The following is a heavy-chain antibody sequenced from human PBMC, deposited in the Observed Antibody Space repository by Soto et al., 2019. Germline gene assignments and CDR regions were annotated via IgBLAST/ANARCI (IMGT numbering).Heavy chain of an antibody. D-gene: IGHD6-19*01. CDR1: GGSISSYY. CDR3: ARRSWGIAVGDYYYYYMDV. CDR2: IYYSGST. Sequence: SETLSLTCTVSGGSISSYYWSWIRQPPGKGLEWIGYIYYSGSTNYNPSLKSRVTISVDTSKNQFSLKLSSVTTADTAVYYCARRSWGIAVGDYYYYYMDVWGKGTTVTVSS. J-gene: IGHJ6*03. V-gene: IGHV4-59*08.